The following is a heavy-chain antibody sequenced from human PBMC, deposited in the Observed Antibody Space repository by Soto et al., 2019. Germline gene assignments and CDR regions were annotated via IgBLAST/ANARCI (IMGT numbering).Heavy chain of an antibody. CDR1: GGTFSSYA. D-gene: IGHD2-2*01. Sequence: SVKVSCKASGGTFSSYAISWVRQAPGQGLEWMGGIIPIFGTANYAQKFQGRVTITADESTSTAYMELSSLRYEDTAVYYCARGGSIVVVPAVFSGMDVWGQGTTVTVSS. CDR2: IIPIFGTA. CDR3: ARGGSIVVVPAVFSGMDV. J-gene: IGHJ6*02. V-gene: IGHV1-69*13.